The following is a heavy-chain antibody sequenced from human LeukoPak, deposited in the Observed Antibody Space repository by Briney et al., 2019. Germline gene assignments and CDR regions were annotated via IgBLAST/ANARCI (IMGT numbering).Heavy chain of an antibody. CDR1: GFTFSTCN. CDR3: ARVLRYCSGGNCYSGGLGYMDV. CDR2: ITSSSIYT. Sequence: GGSLRLSCAASGFTFSTCNMNWVRQAPGKGLEWVSSITSSSIYTFYADSVKGRFTISRDNAKNSLFLQMNSLRAEDTAVYYCARVLRYCSGGNCYSGGLGYMDVWGKGTTVTISS. J-gene: IGHJ6*03. D-gene: IGHD2-15*01. V-gene: IGHV3-21*04.